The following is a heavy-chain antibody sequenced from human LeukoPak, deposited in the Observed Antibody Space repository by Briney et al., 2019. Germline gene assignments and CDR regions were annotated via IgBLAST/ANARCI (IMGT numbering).Heavy chain of an antibody. CDR2: ISGGGDVT. D-gene: IGHD3-10*01. Sequence: GGSLRLSCAASDFNFITYAMSWVRQAPGKGLEWVSTISGGGDVTYYADSVKGRFTISRDNSKNTLYLQMNSLKGDDTAVYYCAKDSAFYYIDVWGKGTTVIISS. V-gene: IGHV3-23*01. J-gene: IGHJ6*03. CDR1: DFNFITYA. CDR3: AKDSAFYYIDV.